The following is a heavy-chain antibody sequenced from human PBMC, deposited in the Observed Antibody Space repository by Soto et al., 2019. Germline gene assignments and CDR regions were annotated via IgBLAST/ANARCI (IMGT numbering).Heavy chain of an antibody. D-gene: IGHD3-3*01. CDR3: AGDGTYYDFWSGYYSNYYMDV. CDR1: GFTFSSYW. CDR2: IKQDGSEK. Sequence: PGGSLRLSCAASGFTFSSYWMSWVRQAPGKGLEWVANIKQDGSEKYYVDSVKGRFTISRDNAKNSLYLQMNSLRAEDTAVYYCAGDGTYYDFWSGYYSNYYMDVWGKGTTVTVSS. V-gene: IGHV3-7*01. J-gene: IGHJ6*03.